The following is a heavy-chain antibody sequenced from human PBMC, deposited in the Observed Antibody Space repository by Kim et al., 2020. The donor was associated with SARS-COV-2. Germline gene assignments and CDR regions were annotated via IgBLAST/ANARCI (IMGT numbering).Heavy chain of an antibody. CDR3: ARDRTMIVVVTHFDY. J-gene: IGHJ4*02. Sequence: DSVKGRLPNSRDNSKNTLYLQMNSLRAEDTAVYYCARDRTMIVVVTHFDYWGQGTLVTVSS. V-gene: IGHV3-30*01. D-gene: IGHD3-22*01.